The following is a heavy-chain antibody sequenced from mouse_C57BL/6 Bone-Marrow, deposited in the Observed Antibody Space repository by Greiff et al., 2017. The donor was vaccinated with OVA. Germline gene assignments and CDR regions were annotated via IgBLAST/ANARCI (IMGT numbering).Heavy chain of an antibody. CDR2: IYPRSGNT. V-gene: IGHV1-81*01. CDR1: GYTFTSYG. CDR3: ARGELRLWFAY. J-gene: IGHJ3*01. Sequence: VKLMESGAELARPGASVKLSCKASGYTFTSYGISWVKQRTGQGLEWIGEIYPRSGNTYYNEKFKGKATLTADKSSSPAYMELRSLTSEDSAVYFCARGELRLWFAYWGQGTLVTVSA. D-gene: IGHD3-2*02.